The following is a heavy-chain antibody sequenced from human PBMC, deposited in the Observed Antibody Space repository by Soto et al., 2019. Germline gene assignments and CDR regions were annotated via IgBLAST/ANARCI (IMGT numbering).Heavy chain of an antibody. Sequence: QVQLQESGPGLVKPSETLSLTCTVSGGSISSYYWSWIRQPPGKGLEWIGYIYYSGSTNYNPSLKSRATISVDTSKNQFSLKLSSVTAADTAVYYCAKVNDFWTGYYSTNWFDPWGQGTLVTVSS. J-gene: IGHJ5*02. D-gene: IGHD3-3*01. CDR2: IYYSGST. CDR3: AKVNDFWTGYYSTNWFDP. CDR1: GGSISSYY. V-gene: IGHV4-59*01.